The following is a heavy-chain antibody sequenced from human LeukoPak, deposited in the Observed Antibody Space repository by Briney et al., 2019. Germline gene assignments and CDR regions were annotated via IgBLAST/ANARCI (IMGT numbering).Heavy chain of an antibody. D-gene: IGHD1-26*01. CDR2: INPNSGGT. CDR1: GYTFTSYD. J-gene: IGHJ4*02. V-gene: IGHV1-2*06. CDR3: ARAVVGATTSFDY. Sequence: GASVKVSCKASGYTFTSYDLNWVRRATGQGLEWMGRINPNSGGTNYAQKFQGRVTMTRDTSISTAYMELSRLRSDDTAVYYCARAVVGATTSFDYWGQGTLVTVSS.